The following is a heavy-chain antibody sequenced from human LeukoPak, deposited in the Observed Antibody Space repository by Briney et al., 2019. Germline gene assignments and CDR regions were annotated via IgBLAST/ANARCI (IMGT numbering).Heavy chain of an antibody. Sequence: GGSLRLSCAASGFTFSRYWMSWVRQAPGKGLEWVANIKEDGSEKYYVDSVKGRFTISRDNAKNSLFLQMNGLTADDTAVYYCAKSRQLDYWGQGTLVTVSS. V-gene: IGHV3-7*01. J-gene: IGHJ4*02. CDR3: AKSRQLDY. CDR1: GFTFSRYW. D-gene: IGHD6-13*01. CDR2: IKEDGSEK.